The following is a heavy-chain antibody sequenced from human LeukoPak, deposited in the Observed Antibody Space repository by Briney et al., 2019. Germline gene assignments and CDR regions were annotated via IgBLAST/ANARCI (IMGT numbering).Heavy chain of an antibody. J-gene: IGHJ5*02. D-gene: IGHD1-26*01. CDR3: ARDNSVGDNAWWFDP. V-gene: IGHV3-48*04. Sequence: GGSLRLSCAASGFTFSSYGMSWVRQAPGKGLEWVSYISSSGSTIYYADSVKGRFTISRDNAKNSLYLQMNSLRAEDTAVYYCARDNSVGDNAWWFDPWGQGTLVIVSS. CDR2: ISSSGSTI. CDR1: GFTFSSYG.